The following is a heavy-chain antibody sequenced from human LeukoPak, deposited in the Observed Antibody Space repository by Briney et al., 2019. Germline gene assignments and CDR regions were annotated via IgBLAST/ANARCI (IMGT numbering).Heavy chain of an antibody. CDR3: ARGEYYYDGGY. J-gene: IGHJ4*02. CDR1: GFTFSSYW. CDR2: IKQDGSEK. V-gene: IGHV3-7*04. Sequence: GGSLRLSCAASGFTFSSYWMSWVRQAPGKGLEWVANIKQDGSEKYYVDSVKGRFTISRDNAEYSLFLQMNSLRAEETAVYYCARGEYYYDGGYWGRGTLVTVSS. D-gene: IGHD3-22*01.